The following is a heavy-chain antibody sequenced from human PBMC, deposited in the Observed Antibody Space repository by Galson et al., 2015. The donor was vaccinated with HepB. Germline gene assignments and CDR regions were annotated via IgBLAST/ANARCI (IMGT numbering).Heavy chain of an antibody. J-gene: IGHJ4*02. CDR1: GFTFGDYA. CDR3: TRVVDGSGWYGDY. CDR2: IRSKAYGGTT. D-gene: IGHD6-19*01. Sequence: SLRLSCAASGFTFGDYAMSWVRQAPGKGLEWVGFIRSKAYGGTTEYAASVKGRFTISRDDSKSIAYLQMNSLKTEDTAVYYCTRVVDGSGWYGDYWGQGTLVTVSS. V-gene: IGHV3-49*04.